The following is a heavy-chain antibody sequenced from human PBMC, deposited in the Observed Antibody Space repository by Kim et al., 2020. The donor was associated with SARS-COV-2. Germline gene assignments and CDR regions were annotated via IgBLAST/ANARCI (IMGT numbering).Heavy chain of an antibody. V-gene: IGHV4-39*01. CDR1: GDSISSSGYY. CDR3: ARARGYSYGSLDS. J-gene: IGHJ4*02. CDR2: IYYSGST. Sequence: SETLSLTCTVSGDSISSSGYYWGWIRQPPGKGLEWIGTIYYSGSTYYNPSLKSRVTISVDTSRNQFSLQLNSVTAADTAVYYCARARGYSYGSLDSWGQGTLVTLSS. D-gene: IGHD5-18*01.